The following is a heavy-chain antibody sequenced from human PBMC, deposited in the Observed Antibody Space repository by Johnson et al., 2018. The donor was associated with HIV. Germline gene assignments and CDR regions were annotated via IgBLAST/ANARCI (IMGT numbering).Heavy chain of an antibody. Sequence: VQLVESGGGLVQPGGSLRLSCAASGFTFSSYDMHWVRQATGKGLEWVSAIGTAGDTYYPGSVKGRFTISRENAKNSLYLQMNSLRVGDTAVYYCARSPLYDTTVFDIWGQGTRVTVSS. CDR2: IGTAGDT. CDR3: ARSPLYDTTVFDI. J-gene: IGHJ3*02. CDR1: GFTFSSYD. D-gene: IGHD4-11*01. V-gene: IGHV3-13*01.